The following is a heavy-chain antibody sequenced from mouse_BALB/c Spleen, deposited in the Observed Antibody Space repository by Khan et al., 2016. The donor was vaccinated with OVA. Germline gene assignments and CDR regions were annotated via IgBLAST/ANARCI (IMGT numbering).Heavy chain of an antibody. J-gene: IGHJ4*01. V-gene: IGHV9-4*02. Sequence: QIQLVQSGPELKKPGETVRISCKASGYTFTTAGIQWVQKMPGKGLKWIGWINTHSGVPNYAEDFKGRFAFSLEISVNTAYLQITNLKNEDTATYVWARGGAAYYRNDGGAMEYWGQGTSVTVSS. CDR1: GYTFTTAG. CDR2: INTHSGVP. D-gene: IGHD2-14*01. CDR3: ARGGAAYYRNDGGAMEY.